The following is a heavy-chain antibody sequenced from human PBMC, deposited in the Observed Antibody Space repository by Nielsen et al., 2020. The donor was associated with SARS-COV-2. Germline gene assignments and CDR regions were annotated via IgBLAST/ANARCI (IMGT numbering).Heavy chain of an antibody. V-gene: IGHV3-21*01. CDR3: ARDDYVWGSYRYYKPGDY. J-gene: IGHJ4*02. CDR2: ISSSSSYI. Sequence: GESLKISCAASGFTFSSYSMNWVRQAPGKGLEWVSSISSSSSYIYYADSVKGRFTISRDNAKNSLYLQMNSLRAEDTAVYYCARDDYVWGSYRYYKPGDYWGQGTLVTVSS. D-gene: IGHD3-16*02. CDR1: GFTFSSYS.